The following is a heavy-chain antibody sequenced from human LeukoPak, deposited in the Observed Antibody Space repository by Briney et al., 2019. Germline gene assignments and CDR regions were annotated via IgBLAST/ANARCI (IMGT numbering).Heavy chain of an antibody. CDR1: GFTFSSYA. Sequence: GGSLRLSCAASGFTFSSYAMHWVRQAPGKGLEWVAVISYDGSNKYYADSVKGRFTISRDNSKNTLYPQMNSLRAEDTAVYYCARDWGGIVGATTGDYWGQGTLVTVSS. D-gene: IGHD1-26*01. CDR3: ARDWGGIVGATTGDY. V-gene: IGHV3-30-3*01. CDR2: ISYDGSNK. J-gene: IGHJ4*02.